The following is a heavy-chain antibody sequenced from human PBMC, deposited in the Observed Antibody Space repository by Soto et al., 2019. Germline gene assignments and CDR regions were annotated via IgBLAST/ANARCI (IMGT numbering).Heavy chain of an antibody. CDR3: AKTSDVAEGGLLGHGWYFDV. CDR1: GESVTGYF. V-gene: IGHV4-59*08. D-gene: IGHD2-8*02. J-gene: IGHJ2*01. Sequence: QVRLQESGPGLVQPSETLSLTCSVSGESVTGYFWTWIRQPPRKPLEWIGHIYYAAISKYNPSLDSRVTISVDKPKNEFSLNLNSVRAADTAIYYYAKTSDVAEGGLLGHGWYFDVWGRGAQVVVSS. CDR2: IYYAAIS.